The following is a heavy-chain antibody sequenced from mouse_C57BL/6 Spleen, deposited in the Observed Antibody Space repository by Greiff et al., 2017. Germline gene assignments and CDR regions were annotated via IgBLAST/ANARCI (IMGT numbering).Heavy chain of an antibody. J-gene: IGHJ1*03. CDR1: GFSLTSYG. D-gene: IGHD5-1-1*01. CDR3: ARNCIPYWYFDV. Sequence: VQLQESGPGLVQPSQSLSITCTVSGFSLTSYGVHWVRQSPGKGLEWLGVIWSGGSTDYTAAFISRLSISKDNSKSQVFFKMNSLQADDTAIYYCARNCIPYWYFDVWGTGTTVTVSS. V-gene: IGHV2-2*01. CDR2: IWSGGST.